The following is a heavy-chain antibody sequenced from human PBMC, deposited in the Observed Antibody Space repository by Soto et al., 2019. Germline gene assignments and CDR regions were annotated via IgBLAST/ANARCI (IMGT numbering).Heavy chain of an antibody. CDR1: GYSFASYW. J-gene: IGHJ4*02. Sequence: XESLKISCKGSGYSFASYWIGWVRQMPGKGLEWMGIIYPDDSDTRYSPSFQGQVTISADKSISTAYLQWSSLKASDTAMYFCARPFETSGWVDYWGQGSRVTVSS. CDR3: ARPFETSGWVDY. V-gene: IGHV5-51*01. CDR2: IYPDDSDT. D-gene: IGHD6-19*01.